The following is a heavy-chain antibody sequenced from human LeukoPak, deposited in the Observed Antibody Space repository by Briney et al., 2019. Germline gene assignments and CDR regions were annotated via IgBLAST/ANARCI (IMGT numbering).Heavy chain of an antibody. J-gene: IGHJ4*02. CDR1: GYTFTSYG. D-gene: IGHD1-26*01. CDR3: ARDEGRYSGSCGVIDY. V-gene: IGHV1-18*01. Sequence: ASVKVSCKASGYTFTSYGISWVRQAPGQGLEWMGWISAYNGNTNYAQKLQGRVTMTTDTSTSTAYMELRSLRSDDTAVYYCARDEGRYSGSCGVIDYWGQGTLVTVSS. CDR2: ISAYNGNT.